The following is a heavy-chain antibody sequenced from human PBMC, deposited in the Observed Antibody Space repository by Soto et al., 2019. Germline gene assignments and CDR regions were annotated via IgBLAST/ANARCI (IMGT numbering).Heavy chain of an antibody. V-gene: IGHV3-23*01. Sequence: GGSLRLSCAASGFTFSSYAMSWVRQAPGKGLEWVSAISGSGGSTYYADSVKGRFTISRDNSKNTLYLQMNSLRAEDTAVYYCAKDHSSGYYYDLDYWGQGTLVTVS. CDR3: AKDHSSGYYYDLDY. J-gene: IGHJ4*02. CDR2: ISGSGGST. CDR1: GFTFSSYA. D-gene: IGHD3-22*01.